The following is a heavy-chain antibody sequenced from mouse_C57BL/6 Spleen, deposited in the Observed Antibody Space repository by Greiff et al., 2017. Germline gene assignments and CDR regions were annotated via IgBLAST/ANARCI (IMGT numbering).Heavy chain of an antibody. CDR2: IYPGCGST. J-gene: IGHJ3*01. D-gene: IGHD2-4*01. CDR3: TRTRGLRGGFAY. Sequence: VQLQQPGAELVMPGASVKMSCKASGYTFTSYWITWVKQRPGQGLEWIGDIYPGCGSTNYNEKFKSKATLTVDTSSSTAYMQLSSLTSEDSADYCCTRTRGLRGGFAYWGQGTLVTVSA. V-gene: IGHV1-55*01. CDR1: GYTFTSYW.